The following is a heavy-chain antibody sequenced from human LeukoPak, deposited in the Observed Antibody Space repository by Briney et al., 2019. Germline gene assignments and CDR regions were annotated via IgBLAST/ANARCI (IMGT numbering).Heavy chain of an antibody. J-gene: IGHJ4*02. CDR2: INPAGSET. Sequence: GGSLRLSCAASGFSFNAYWMAWVRQAPGTGLEWVANINPAGSETFHVDPVKGRFSISRDHAKNLVYLQMNSLRAEGTAVYYCATFGLVAALDLWGQGTLVTVSS. CDR1: GFSFNAYW. CDR3: ATFGLVAALDL. D-gene: IGHD5-12*01. V-gene: IGHV3-7*01.